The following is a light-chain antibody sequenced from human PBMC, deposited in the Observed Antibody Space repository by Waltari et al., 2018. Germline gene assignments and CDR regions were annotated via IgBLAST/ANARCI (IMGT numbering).Light chain of an antibody. Sequence: EIVLTQSPGTLSLSPGERATLSCRASQAVSTTSLNWYQQKPGQAPRLLSYGASSRATGIPDRFSGSGSGTDFTITISRLEPEDFAVYYCQQYDSIVLTFGGGTRVEI. CDR3: QQYDSIVLT. J-gene: IGKJ4*01. CDR2: GAS. CDR1: QAVSTTS. V-gene: IGKV3-20*01.